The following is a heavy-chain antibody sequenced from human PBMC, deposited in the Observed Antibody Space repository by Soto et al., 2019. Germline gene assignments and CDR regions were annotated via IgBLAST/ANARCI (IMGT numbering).Heavy chain of an antibody. D-gene: IGHD3-3*01. Sequence: PSETLGLGGTVCGGAVSCGGYNGSGKRQHPGKVLEWIGYIHYSGSTYYNPSLKSRVTISVDTSKNQFSLKLSSVTAADTAVYYCARSRSITSCGVYTSKWFDPWGEGTVVTVSS. J-gene: IGHJ5*02. V-gene: IGHV4-31*03. CDR3: ARSRSITSCGVYTSKWFDP. CDR2: IHYSGST. CDR1: GGAVSCGGYN.